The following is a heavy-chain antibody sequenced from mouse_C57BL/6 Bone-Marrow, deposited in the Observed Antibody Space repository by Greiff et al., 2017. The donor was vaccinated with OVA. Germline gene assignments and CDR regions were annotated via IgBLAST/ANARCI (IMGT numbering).Heavy chain of an antibody. V-gene: IGHV1-63*01. J-gene: IGHJ1*03. CDR3: ARGPYWYFDV. Sequence: QVQLQQSGAELVRPGTSVKMSCKASGYTFTNYWIGWAKQRPGHGLEWIGDIYPGGGYTNYNEKFKGKATLTADKSSSTAYMQFSSLTSEDSAIYYCARGPYWYFDVWGTGTTVTVSS. CDR1: GYTFTNYW. CDR2: IYPGGGYT.